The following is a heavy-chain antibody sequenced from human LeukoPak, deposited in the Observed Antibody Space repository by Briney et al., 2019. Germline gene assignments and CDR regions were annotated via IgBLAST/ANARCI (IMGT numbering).Heavy chain of an antibody. D-gene: IGHD4-17*01. Sequence: ASVKVSCKASGYTFTSYYMHWVRQAPGQGLEWMGIINPSGGSTSYAQKFQGRVTMTRDMSTSTVYMELSSLRSEDTAVYYCARAATVTTTGGAFDIWGQGTMVTVSS. V-gene: IGHV1-46*01. CDR1: GYTFTSYY. CDR3: ARAATVTTTGGAFDI. CDR2: INPSGGST. J-gene: IGHJ3*02.